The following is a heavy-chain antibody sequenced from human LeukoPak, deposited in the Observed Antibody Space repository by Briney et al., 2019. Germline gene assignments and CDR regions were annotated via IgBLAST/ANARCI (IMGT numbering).Heavy chain of an antibody. CDR2: TSSDLNVK. CDR1: GFTFRNYV. D-gene: IGHD3-10*01. V-gene: IGHV3-30-3*01. Sequence: GSLGLSGAASGFTFRNYVIHWIRQAPGKGLEWMAVTSSDLNVKLYADSVRGRFTISRDNSRSTLYLQMNSLRPEDTAIYYCAREGYYGSGSPPSLYFDYWGQGTLVTVSS. CDR3: AREGYYGSGSPPSLYFDY. J-gene: IGHJ4*02.